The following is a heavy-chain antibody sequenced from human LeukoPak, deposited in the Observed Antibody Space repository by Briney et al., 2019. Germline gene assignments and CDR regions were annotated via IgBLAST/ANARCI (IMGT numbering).Heavy chain of an antibody. Sequence: AGGSLRLSCAASGFTFSNYVMIWVRQAPGKGVEWVSGITASGDSTYYGDSVKGRFTMSRDNSKNTVYLQMNSLRVDDTAVCYCARRDIVVVVSASDYWGQGTLVTVSS. CDR3: ARRDIVVVVSASDY. J-gene: IGHJ4*02. CDR1: GFTFSNYV. CDR2: ITASGDST. D-gene: IGHD2-15*01. V-gene: IGHV3-23*01.